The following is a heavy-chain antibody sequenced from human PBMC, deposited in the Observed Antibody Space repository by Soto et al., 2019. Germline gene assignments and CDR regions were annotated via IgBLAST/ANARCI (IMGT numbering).Heavy chain of an antibody. CDR3: AKSPLGYCSGGSCYPPHYFDY. CDR1: GFTFSNYA. J-gene: IGHJ4*02. V-gene: IGHV3-23*01. D-gene: IGHD2-15*01. Sequence: EVQLLDSGGGLVQPGGSLRLSCAASGFTFSNYAMIWVRQAPGKGLEWVSGVGGSGDSTYYADSVKGRFTISRDNSKDTLYLQMNSLRAEDTAVYYCAKSPLGYCSGGSCYPPHYFDYWGQGTLVTVSS. CDR2: VGGSGDST.